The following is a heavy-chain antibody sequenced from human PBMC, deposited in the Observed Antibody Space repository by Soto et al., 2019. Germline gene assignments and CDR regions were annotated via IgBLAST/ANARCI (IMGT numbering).Heavy chain of an antibody. D-gene: IGHD3-22*01. V-gene: IGHV4-61*01. J-gene: IGHJ4*02. Sequence: SETLSLTCTVSGGSVSSGSYYWSWIRQPPGKGLEWIGYIYYSGSTNYNPSLKSRVTISVDTSKNQFSLKLGSVTAADTAVYYCARALYYDSSGYYPFDYWGQGTLVTVSS. CDR2: IYYSGST. CDR3: ARALYYDSSGYYPFDY. CDR1: GGSVSSGSYY.